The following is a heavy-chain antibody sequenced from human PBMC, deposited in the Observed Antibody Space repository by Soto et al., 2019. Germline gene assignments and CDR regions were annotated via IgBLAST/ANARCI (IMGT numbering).Heavy chain of an antibody. Sequence: EVQLLESGGGLVQPGGSLRLSCAASGFTFSTHAMIWVRQAPGKGLNWVSTVDVGGGSTYYTDSVKGRFTVSGDNSKNTFYLQLNTLRDEDTASYFCARDSGPAGGGACDIWGQGTMVTVSS. CDR2: VDVGGGST. V-gene: IGHV3-23*01. D-gene: IGHD6-25*01. J-gene: IGHJ3*02. CDR3: ARDSGPAGGGACDI. CDR1: GFTFSTHA.